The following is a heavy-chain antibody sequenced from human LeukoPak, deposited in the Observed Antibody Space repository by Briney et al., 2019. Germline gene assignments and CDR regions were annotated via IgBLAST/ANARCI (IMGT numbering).Heavy chain of an antibody. CDR1: GLSFSTYL. D-gene: IGHD5-24*01. CDR2: IKEDGSRV. Sequence: GGSLRLSCAASGLSFSTYLMSWVRQAPGGGLEWVANIKEDGSRVQYVESVKDRFTISRDNAKNTLYLQMNSLRVEDTAVYHCVRDGSNGDGYKNWGQGTLVTVSS. CDR3: VRDGSNGDGYKN. J-gene: IGHJ4*02. V-gene: IGHV3-7*01.